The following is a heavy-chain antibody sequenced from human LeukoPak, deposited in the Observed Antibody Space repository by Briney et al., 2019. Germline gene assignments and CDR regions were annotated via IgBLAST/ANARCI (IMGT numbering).Heavy chain of an antibody. CDR3: ATEPGIGYAFDI. J-gene: IGHJ3*02. CDR2: INPDGSTE. Sequence: PGGSLRLSCVASGITFRNYWMSWVRQAPGKGLEWVANINPDGSTENYVPSVKGRFTLSRDNARNSLSLQMNSLRAEDTAVYYCATEPGIGYAFDIRGRGTMVTVSS. D-gene: IGHD2-15*01. V-gene: IGHV3-7*01. CDR1: GITFRNYW.